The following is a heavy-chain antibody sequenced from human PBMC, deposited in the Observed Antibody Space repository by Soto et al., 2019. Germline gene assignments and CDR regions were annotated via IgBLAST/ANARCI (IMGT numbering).Heavy chain of an antibody. V-gene: IGHV3-23*01. D-gene: IGHD2-15*01. CDR3: AKGGGHRGYYGMDV. J-gene: IGHJ6*02. CDR2: FSGFGISS. Sequence: GSTWLAGTAGGVHCGCWSRDWGSQEQGKGLGWVSSFSGFGISSYYTDSVKGRFTISRDNSTNMLYLQMNSLRAEDTAVYYCAKGGGHRGYYGMDVWGQGNSVTVS. CDR1: GVHCGCWS.